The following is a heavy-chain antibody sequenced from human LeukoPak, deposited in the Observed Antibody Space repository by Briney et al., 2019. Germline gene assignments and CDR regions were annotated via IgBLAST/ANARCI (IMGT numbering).Heavy chain of an antibody. J-gene: IGHJ4*02. Sequence: ASVKVSCKASGYTFTSYYMHWVRQAPGQGLEWMGIINPSGGSTSYAQKFQGRVTMTRDMSTSTVYMELSSLRSEDTAVYYCARSEWGLWLPDYWGQGTLVTVSS. CDR3: ARSEWGLWLPDY. CDR2: INPSGGST. CDR1: GYTFTSYY. D-gene: IGHD5-18*01. V-gene: IGHV1-46*01.